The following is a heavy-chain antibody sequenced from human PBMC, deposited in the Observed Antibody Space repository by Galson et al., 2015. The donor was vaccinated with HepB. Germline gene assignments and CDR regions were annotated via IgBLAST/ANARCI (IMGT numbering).Heavy chain of an antibody. CDR1: GFPFGSYA. CDR3: AKDPDFDFYSEKSTTFAH. V-gene: IGHV3-23*01. CDR2: IRGGGDGA. D-gene: IGHD4-11*01. Sequence: SLRLSCAASGFPFGSYAMSWVRQAPGKGLEWVSTIRGGGDGAYYAESVRGRFTISRDNSNRTLYVQMTSLSAEDTAMYYCAKDPDFDFYSEKSTTFAHWGRGSQVTVSS. J-gene: IGHJ4*02.